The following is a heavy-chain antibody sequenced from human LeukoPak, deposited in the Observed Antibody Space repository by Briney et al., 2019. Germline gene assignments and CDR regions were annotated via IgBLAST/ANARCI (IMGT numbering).Heavy chain of an antibody. D-gene: IGHD2-15*01. CDR1: GFTFSSYW. Sequence: GGSLRLSCAASGFTFSSYWMTWVRQAPGKGLEWVSAISGSGGSTYYADSVKGRFTISRDNSKNTLYLQMNSLRAEDTAVYYCAKPYCSGGSCYHSGYYYYYMDVWGKGTTVTVSS. CDR2: ISGSGGST. J-gene: IGHJ6*03. V-gene: IGHV3-23*01. CDR3: AKPYCSGGSCYHSGYYYYYMDV.